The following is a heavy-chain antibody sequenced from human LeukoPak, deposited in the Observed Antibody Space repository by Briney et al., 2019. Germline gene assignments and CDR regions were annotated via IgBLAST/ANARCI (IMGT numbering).Heavy chain of an antibody. CDR1: GYPFSSYS. Sequence: GGSLRLSCVASGYPFSSYSMNWIRQAPGKGLEWVSYISVSGGVRSYADSVKGRFTISRDDARNSLYLQMNSLKDEDTAVYYCAREETNWFDPWGQGTLVTVSS. CDR3: AREETNWFDP. CDR2: ISVSGGVR. V-gene: IGHV3-48*02. J-gene: IGHJ5*02.